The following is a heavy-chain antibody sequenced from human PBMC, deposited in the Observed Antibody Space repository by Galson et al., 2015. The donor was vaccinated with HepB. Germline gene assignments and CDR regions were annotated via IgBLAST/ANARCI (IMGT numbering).Heavy chain of an antibody. CDR2: ISSSSSYI. CDR1: GFTFSSYS. Sequence: SLRLSCAASGFTFSSYSMNWVRQAPGKGLEWVSSISSSSSYIYYADSVKGRFTISRDNAKNSLYLQMNSLRAEDTAVYYCARDPMRRFLEWLSPYYYYGMDVWGQGTTVTVSS. D-gene: IGHD3-3*01. J-gene: IGHJ6*02. CDR3: ARDPMRRFLEWLSPYYYYGMDV. V-gene: IGHV3-21*01.